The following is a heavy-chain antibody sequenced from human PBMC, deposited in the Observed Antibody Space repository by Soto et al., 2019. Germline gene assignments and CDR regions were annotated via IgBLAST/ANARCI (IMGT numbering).Heavy chain of an antibody. V-gene: IGHV3-9*01. J-gene: IGHJ4*02. D-gene: IGHD3-22*01. CDR1: GFSFDVYG. CDR2: ISYNGGNI. CDR3: TKVSRSGLGTYFDN. Sequence: EVQLVQSGGGWVQPGGSLRLSCAASGFSFDVYGMHWVRQVPGKGLEWVSGISYNGGNIGYVNYVRGRFTISRDNDRNTLQLKMNRLRPHDKAVYYCTKVSRSGLGTYFDNWGQGIMITDSS.